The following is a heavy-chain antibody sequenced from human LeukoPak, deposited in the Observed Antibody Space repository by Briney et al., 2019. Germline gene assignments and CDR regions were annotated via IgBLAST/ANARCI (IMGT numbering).Heavy chain of an antibody. CDR2: INQDGSEK. Sequence: PGGSLRLSCAASGFTFSSYWMSWVRQAPGKGLEWVANINQDGSEKYYVDSVKGRFTISRDNAKNTLYLQMNRLRAEDTAVYYCAKGGTSSTTPDYYYYMDVWGKGTTVTVSS. CDR1: GFTFSSYW. D-gene: IGHD2-2*01. CDR3: AKGGTSSTTPDYYYYMDV. J-gene: IGHJ6*03. V-gene: IGHV3-7*01.